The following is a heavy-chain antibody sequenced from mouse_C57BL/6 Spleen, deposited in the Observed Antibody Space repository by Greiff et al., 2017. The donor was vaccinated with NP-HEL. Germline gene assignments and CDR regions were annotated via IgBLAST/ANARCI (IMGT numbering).Heavy chain of an antibody. V-gene: IGHV1-69*01. Sequence: VQLQQPGAELVMPGASVKLSCKASGYTFTSYWMHWVKQRPGQGLEWIGEIDPSDSYTNYNQKFKGKSTLTVDKSSSTAYMQLSSLTSEDSAVYYCARRYDYGESAMDYWGQGTSVTVSS. D-gene: IGHD2-4*01. CDR1: GYTFTSYW. CDR2: IDPSDSYT. CDR3: ARRYDYGESAMDY. J-gene: IGHJ4*01.